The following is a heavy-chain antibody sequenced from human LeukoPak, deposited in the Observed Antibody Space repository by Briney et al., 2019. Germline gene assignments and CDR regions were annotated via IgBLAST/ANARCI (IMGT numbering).Heavy chain of an antibody. D-gene: IGHD4-17*01. J-gene: IGHJ4*02. V-gene: IGHV3-23*01. CDR3: ASTGYGVRDY. CDR1: GFTFSSHV. CDR2: ISNSGDST. Sequence: GGSLRLSCAASGFTFSSHVMSWVRQAPGKGLEWVSSISNSGDSTFYADSVKGRLTISRDNSKSTLYLQMNSLRAEDTAVYYCASTGYGVRDYWGQGTLVTVSS.